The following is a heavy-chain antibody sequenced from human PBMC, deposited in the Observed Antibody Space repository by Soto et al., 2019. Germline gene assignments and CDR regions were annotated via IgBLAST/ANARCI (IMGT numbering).Heavy chain of an antibody. CDR1: GYTFTNYY. D-gene: IGHD6-19*01. J-gene: IGHJ3*02. V-gene: IGHV1-46*04. Sequence: QVQLVQSGAEVKRPGASVKISCKASGYTFTNYYMHWVRQAPGQGLEWMGIINPTGGGARSPQKLQDRRTMTSDTSTSTVYMELSSLTSDDPAVYYCARDLGGVAGTKDAFDIWGQGTMVTVSS. CDR2: INPTGGGA. CDR3: ARDLGGVAGTKDAFDI.